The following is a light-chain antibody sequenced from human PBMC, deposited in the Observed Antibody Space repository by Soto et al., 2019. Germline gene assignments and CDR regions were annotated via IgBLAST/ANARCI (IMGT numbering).Light chain of an antibody. CDR1: QSVSSNY. CDR3: QQRSNWPPTIT. Sequence: ILLTQSPGTLSLSPGERATLSCRASQSVSSNYLAWYQQKPGQAPRLLIYGASTRATGIPVRFSGSGSGTDFTLTISSLEPEDFAVYYCQQRSNWPPTITFGQGTRLEIK. CDR2: GAS. J-gene: IGKJ5*01. V-gene: IGKV3D-20*02.